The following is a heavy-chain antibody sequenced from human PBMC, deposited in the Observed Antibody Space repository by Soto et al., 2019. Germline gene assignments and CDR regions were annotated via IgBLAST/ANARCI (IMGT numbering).Heavy chain of an antibody. CDR1: GYTFTSYY. D-gene: IGHD6-19*01. Sequence: QVQLEQSGAEVKNPGASVKVSCKASGYTFTSYYMHWVRQAPGQGLEWMGVINPGGGITSYAENLHGRVTMPRDTSTSTAYMELSSLRSADTAIYYCARGLAVAYSPALLWGQGTLLTVYS. J-gene: IGHJ4*02. CDR2: INPGGGIT. CDR3: ARGLAVAYSPALL. V-gene: IGHV1-46*01.